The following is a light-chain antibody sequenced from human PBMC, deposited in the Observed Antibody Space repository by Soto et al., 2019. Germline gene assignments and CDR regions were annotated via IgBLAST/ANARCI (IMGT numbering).Light chain of an antibody. V-gene: IGKV3-11*01. CDR2: TAS. J-gene: IGKJ4*02. Sequence: IVLTQSPATLSLFPGEGATLPCRASQSVNTYLAWYQQKPGQAPRLLMHTASNRATGVPARFSGSGSGTDFTLTISSLESEDFAVYYCQHRSKFGGGTKVEIK. CDR1: QSVNTY. CDR3: QHRSK.